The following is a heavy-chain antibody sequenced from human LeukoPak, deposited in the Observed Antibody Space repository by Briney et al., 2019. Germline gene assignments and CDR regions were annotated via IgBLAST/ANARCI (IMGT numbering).Heavy chain of an antibody. J-gene: IGHJ6*02. D-gene: IGHD2-15*01. CDR1: GYTLTELS. Sequence: ASVKVSCKVSGYTLTELSMHWVRQAPGKGLEWMGGFDPEDGETIYAQKFQGRVTITADKSTSTAYMELSSLRSDDTAVYYCAREGYCSGGSCYFDYYYGMDVWGQGTTVTVSS. V-gene: IGHV1-24*01. CDR2: FDPEDGET. CDR3: AREGYCSGGSCYFDYYYGMDV.